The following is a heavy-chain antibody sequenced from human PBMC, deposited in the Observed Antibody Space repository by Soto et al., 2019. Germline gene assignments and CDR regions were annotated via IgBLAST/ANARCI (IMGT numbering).Heavy chain of an antibody. Sequence: GGSLRLSCAASGLPFSSYSMNWVRQAPGKGLEWVSYISSSSSTIYYADSVKGRFTISRDNAKNSLYLQMNSLRAEDTAVYYCASSLQSATYYFDYWGQGTLVTVSS. CDR3: ASSLQSATYYFDY. J-gene: IGHJ4*02. CDR1: GLPFSSYS. D-gene: IGHD4-4*01. V-gene: IGHV3-48*01. CDR2: ISSSSSTI.